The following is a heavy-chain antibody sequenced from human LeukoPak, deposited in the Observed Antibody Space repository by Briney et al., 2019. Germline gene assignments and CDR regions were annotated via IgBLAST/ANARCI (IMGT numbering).Heavy chain of an antibody. J-gene: IGHJ4*02. V-gene: IGHV1-2*02. CDR2: INLNSGGT. Sequence: ASVKVSCKASGYTFTGYYTHWVRQAPGQGLEWMGWINLNSGGTNYAQKFQGRVTMTRDTSISTAYMELSRLRSDDTAVYYCARDEIAVTGTSVGYWGQGTLVTVSS. D-gene: IGHD6-19*01. CDR1: GYTFTGYY. CDR3: ARDEIAVTGTSVGY.